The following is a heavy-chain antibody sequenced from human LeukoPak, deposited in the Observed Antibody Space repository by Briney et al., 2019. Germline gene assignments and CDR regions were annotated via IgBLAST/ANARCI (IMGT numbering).Heavy chain of an antibody. V-gene: IGHV1-2*02. CDR2: INPNSGGT. CDR1: GYTFTGYY. J-gene: IGHJ3*02. Sequence: ASVKVSCKASGYTFTGYYMHWVRQAPGQGLEWMGWINPNSGGTNYAQKFQGRVTMTRDTSISTAYMELSRLRSDDTAVYYCARDYYGSGSYSSYAFDIWGQGTMVTVSS. CDR3: ARDYYGSGSYSSYAFDI. D-gene: IGHD3-10*01.